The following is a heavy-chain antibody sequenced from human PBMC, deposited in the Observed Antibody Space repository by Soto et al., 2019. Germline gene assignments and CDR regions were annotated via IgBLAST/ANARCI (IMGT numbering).Heavy chain of an antibody. J-gene: IGHJ4*02. D-gene: IGHD4-17*01. Sequence: GGSLRLSCAASGFTFSSYAMHWVRQAPGKGLEWVAVISYDGSNKYYADSVKGRFTISRDNSKNTLYLQMNSLRAEDTAVYYCAKDWGGNYGDYYDYWGQGTLVTVSS. CDR2: ISYDGSNK. V-gene: IGHV3-30-3*01. CDR1: GFTFSSYA. CDR3: AKDWGGNYGDYYDY.